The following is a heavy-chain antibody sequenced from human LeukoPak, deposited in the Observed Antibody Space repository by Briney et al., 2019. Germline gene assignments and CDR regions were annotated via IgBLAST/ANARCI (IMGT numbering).Heavy chain of an antibody. J-gene: IGHJ4*02. Sequence: SETLSLTCAVSGYSISSGYYWGWIRQPPGKGLEWIGSIYHSGSTYYNPSLKSRVTISADTSKNQFSLKLSSVTAADTAVYYCARLDFWGGYRLDYWGQGTLVTVSS. D-gene: IGHD3-3*01. V-gene: IGHV4-38-2*01. CDR1: GYSISSGYY. CDR3: ARLDFWGGYRLDY. CDR2: IYHSGST.